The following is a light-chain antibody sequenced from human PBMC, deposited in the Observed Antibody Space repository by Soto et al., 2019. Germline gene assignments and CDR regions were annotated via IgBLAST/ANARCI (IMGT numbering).Light chain of an antibody. CDR2: DVN. V-gene: IGLV2-11*01. Sequence: QSVLTQPRSVSGSPGQSVTISCTGTSSDVGGYNHVSWYQQHPGKAPKLIISDVNRRPSGVPDRFSGSKSGNTASLTISGLQAEDEADYYCCSYAGSPYVFGTGTKVTVL. CDR1: SSDVGGYNH. CDR3: CSYAGSPYV. J-gene: IGLJ1*01.